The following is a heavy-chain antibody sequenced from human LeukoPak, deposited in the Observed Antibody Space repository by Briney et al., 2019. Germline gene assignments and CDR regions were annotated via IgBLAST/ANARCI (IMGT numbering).Heavy chain of an antibody. CDR2: INHSGST. D-gene: IGHD3-22*01. V-gene: IGHV4-34*01. CDR3: ARRHDSSSYYDRTLDY. J-gene: IGHJ4*02. CDR1: GGSFTDYY. Sequence: SETLSLTCAVYGGSFTDYYWSWIRQSPGKRMEWIGEINHSGSTSYNPALKSRVSISVDTSENQFSLKVNSVTAADAAVYYCARRHDSSSYYDRTLDYWGQGTLVTVSS.